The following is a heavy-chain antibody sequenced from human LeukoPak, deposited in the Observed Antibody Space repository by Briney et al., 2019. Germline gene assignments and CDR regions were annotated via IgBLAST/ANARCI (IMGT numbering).Heavy chain of an antibody. Sequence: ASVTVSCKASGYTFTSCGISWVRQAPGQGLEWMGWISAYNGNTNYAQKLQGRVTMTTDTSRSTAYMELRSLISDDKAVYYCASSPLIAAAENPSFVYWGQGTLVTVSS. J-gene: IGHJ4*02. V-gene: IGHV1-18*01. CDR1: GYTFTSCG. CDR2: ISAYNGNT. CDR3: ASSPLIAAAENPSFVY. D-gene: IGHD6-13*01.